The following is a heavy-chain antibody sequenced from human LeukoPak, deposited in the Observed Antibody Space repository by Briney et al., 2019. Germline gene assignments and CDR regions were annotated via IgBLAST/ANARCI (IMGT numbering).Heavy chain of an antibody. D-gene: IGHD4-17*01. CDR3: ASDNYGDYYFDY. V-gene: IGHV3-23*01. CDR2: ISGSGGST. J-gene: IGHJ4*02. Sequence: PGGSLRLSCAASGFTFSSYAMSWVRQAPGKGLEWVSAISGSGGSTYYADSVKGRFTISRDNSTSTLYLQMNSLRAEDTAVYYCASDNYGDYYFDYWGQGTLVTVSS. CDR1: GFTFSSYA.